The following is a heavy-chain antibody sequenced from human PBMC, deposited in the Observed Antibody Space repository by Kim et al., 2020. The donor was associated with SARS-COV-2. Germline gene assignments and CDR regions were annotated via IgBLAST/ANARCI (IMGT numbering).Heavy chain of an antibody. J-gene: IGHJ4*02. Sequence: GGSLRLSCVTSGFIFSGFELNWVRQAPGKGLEWVSYISKSGDTSYYADSVRGRFTISRDNAKNSLYLQMNSLRVEDTAVYYCASGVDFDYWGQGSLVTVS. CDR2: ISKSGDTS. CDR1: GFIFSGFE. CDR3: ASGVDFDY. V-gene: IGHV3-48*03.